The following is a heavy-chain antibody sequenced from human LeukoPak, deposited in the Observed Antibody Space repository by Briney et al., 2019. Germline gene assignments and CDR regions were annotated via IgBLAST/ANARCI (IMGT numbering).Heavy chain of an antibody. Sequence: SETLSLTCTVSDDSISSSNSYWGWIRQPPGKGLEWIGSIYYSGTTSYNPSLKSRVTISVSKNHFSLRLSSVTAADTAMYYCARGTLYSGWSYYFDYWGQGSQVTVSS. CDR1: DDSISSSNSY. V-gene: IGHV4-39*07. CDR2: IYYSGTT. J-gene: IGHJ4*02. CDR3: ARGTLYSGWSYYFDY. D-gene: IGHD6-19*01.